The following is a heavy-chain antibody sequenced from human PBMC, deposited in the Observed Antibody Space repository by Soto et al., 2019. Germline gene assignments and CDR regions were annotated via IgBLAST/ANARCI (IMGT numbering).Heavy chain of an antibody. D-gene: IGHD3-3*01. CDR3: AKGTILSPFDI. CDR1: GFTFSSYG. Sequence: QVQLVESGGGVVQPGRSLRLSCAASGFTFSSYGMHWVRQAPGKGLEWVAVISYDGSNKYYADSVKGRFTISRDNSKNSLYLQMNSLRAEDTAVYYCAKGTILSPFDIWGQGTMVTVSS. CDR2: ISYDGSNK. J-gene: IGHJ3*02. V-gene: IGHV3-30*18.